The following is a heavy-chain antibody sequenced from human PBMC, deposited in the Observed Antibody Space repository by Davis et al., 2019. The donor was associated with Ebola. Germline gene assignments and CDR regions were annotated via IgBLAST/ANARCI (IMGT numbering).Heavy chain of an antibody. CDR1: GYSFTSYW. V-gene: IGHV5-10-1*01. CDR2: IDPSDSYT. D-gene: IGHD3-3*01. J-gene: IGHJ6*03. Sequence: GESLKISCKGSGYSFTSYWISWVRQMPGKGLEWMGRIDPSDSYTNYSPSFQGNVTISADKSISTAYLQWISLKASDTAMYYCARNVFWSGYYIYYYYMDVWGKGTTVTVSS. CDR3: ARNVFWSGYYIYYYYMDV.